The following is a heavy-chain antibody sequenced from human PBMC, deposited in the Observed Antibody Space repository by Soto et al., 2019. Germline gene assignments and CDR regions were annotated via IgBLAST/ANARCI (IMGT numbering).Heavy chain of an antibody. CDR3: ARDLGRSGLYYGMDV. CDR1: GFTFSSYA. J-gene: IGHJ6*02. Sequence: QVPLVESGGGVVQPGRSLRLSCAASGFTFSSYAMHWVRQAPGKGLEWVAVISYDGSNKYYADSVKGRFTISRDNSKNTLYLQMNSLRAEDTAVYYCARDLGRSGLYYGMDVWGQGTTVTVSS. CDR2: ISYDGSNK. D-gene: IGHD7-27*01. V-gene: IGHV3-30-3*01.